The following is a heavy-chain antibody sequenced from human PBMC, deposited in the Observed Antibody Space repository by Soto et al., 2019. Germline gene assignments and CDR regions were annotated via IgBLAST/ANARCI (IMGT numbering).Heavy chain of an antibody. Sequence: QVQLVQSGAEVKKPGSSVKVSCKASGGTFSSYSINWVRQAPGQGLEWMGGIIPIFGTANYAQKFQGRVTLTADVSTSTAHMELSSLRNEDTAVYYCARPFQSWPGGWYFDLWGRGTLVTVSS. D-gene: IGHD3-16*01. J-gene: IGHJ2*01. V-gene: IGHV1-69*01. CDR2: IIPIFGTA. CDR1: GGTFSSYS. CDR3: ARPFQSWPGGWYFDL.